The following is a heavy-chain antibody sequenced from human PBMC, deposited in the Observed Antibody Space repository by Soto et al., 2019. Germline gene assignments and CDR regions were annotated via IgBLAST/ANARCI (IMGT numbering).Heavy chain of an antibody. Sequence: LRLSCTTSGFTFGDYALSWVRQAPGKGLEWVGFIRRNAYGGTTDYAASVKGRFTISRDDSKSIAYLQMNSLRTEDTALYYCTSASSLDFDFWGQGTLVTVSS. CDR2: IRRNAYGGTT. D-gene: IGHD3-16*01. CDR1: GFTFGDYA. V-gene: IGHV3-49*04. CDR3: TSASSLDFDF. J-gene: IGHJ4*02.